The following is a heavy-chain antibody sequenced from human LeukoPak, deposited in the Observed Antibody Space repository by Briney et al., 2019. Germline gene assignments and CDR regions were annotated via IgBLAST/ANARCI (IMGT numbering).Heavy chain of an antibody. CDR3: AREDGDYDSSGYYYYYYYMDV. Sequence: GGSLRLSCAASGFTFSSYSMNWVRQAPGKGLEWVSYISSSSSTIYYADSVKGRFTISRDSAKNSLYLQMNSLRAEDTAVYYCAREDGDYDSSGYYYYYYYMDVWGKGTTVTVSS. CDR2: ISSSSSTI. J-gene: IGHJ6*03. D-gene: IGHD3-22*01. V-gene: IGHV3-48*01. CDR1: GFTFSSYS.